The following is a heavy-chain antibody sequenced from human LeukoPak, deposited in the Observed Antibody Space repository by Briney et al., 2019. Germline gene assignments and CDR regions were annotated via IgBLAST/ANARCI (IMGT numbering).Heavy chain of an antibody. D-gene: IGHD6-19*01. CDR2: ISAYNGNT. J-gene: IGHJ4*02. Sequence: ASVKVSCKASSYTFTTYGINWVRQAPGQGLEWMGWISAYNGNTNYAQKVQGRVTMTTDTSTSTGSTELRSLRSDDTAVYYCARDGQWLGEYYFDYWGQGTLVTVSS. CDR3: ARDGQWLGEYYFDY. V-gene: IGHV1-18*01. CDR1: SYTFTTYG.